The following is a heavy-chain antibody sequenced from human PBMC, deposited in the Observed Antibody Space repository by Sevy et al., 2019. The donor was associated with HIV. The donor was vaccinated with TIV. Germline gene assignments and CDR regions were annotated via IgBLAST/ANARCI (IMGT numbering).Heavy chain of an antibody. D-gene: IGHD3-3*01. J-gene: IGHJ4*02. CDR3: AKGITIFGVVDYFDY. CDR2: ISYDGSNK. CDR1: GFTFSTHG. Sequence: GGSLRLSCVASGFTFSTHGMHWVRQAPGKGLEWVAVISYDGSNKYYADSVKGRFTISRDNSKNTLYLQMNSLRAEDTAVYYCAKGITIFGVVDYFDYWGQGTLVTVSS. V-gene: IGHV3-30*18.